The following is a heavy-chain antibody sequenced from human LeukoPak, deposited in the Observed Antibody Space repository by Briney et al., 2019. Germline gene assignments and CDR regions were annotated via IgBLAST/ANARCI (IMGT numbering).Heavy chain of an antibody. V-gene: IGHV1-2*04. CDR2: INPNSGGT. J-gene: IGHJ6*02. D-gene: IGHD2-2*01. Sequence: ASVKVSCKASGYTFTGYYMHWVRQAPGQGLEWMGWINPNSGGTNYAQKFQGWVTMTRDTSISTAYMELSRLRSDDTAVYYCAGNLGYCSSTSCSNNYYYYGMDVWGQGTTVTVSS. CDR3: AGNLGYCSSTSCSNNYYYYGMDV. CDR1: GYTFTGYY.